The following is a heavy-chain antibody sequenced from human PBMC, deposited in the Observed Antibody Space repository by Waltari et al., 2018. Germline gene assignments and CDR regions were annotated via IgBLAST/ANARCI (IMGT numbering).Heavy chain of an antibody. D-gene: IGHD3-10*02. Sequence: QVQLQESGPGLVKPSETLSLTCAVSGYSISSGYYWGWIRQPPGKGLEWIGSIYHSGSTYYNPSLKSRVTISVDTSKNQFSLKLSSVTAADTAVYYCARHVSLPKPRFFDYWGQGTLVTVSS. CDR1: GYSISSGYY. V-gene: IGHV4-38-2*01. CDR3: ARHVSLPKPRFFDY. CDR2: IYHSGST. J-gene: IGHJ4*02.